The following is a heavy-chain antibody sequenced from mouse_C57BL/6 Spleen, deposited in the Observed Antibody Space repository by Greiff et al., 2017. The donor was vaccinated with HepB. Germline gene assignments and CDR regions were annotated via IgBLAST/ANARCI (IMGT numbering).Heavy chain of an antibody. CDR2: ISDGGSYT. V-gene: IGHV5-4*03. D-gene: IGHD4-1*01. J-gene: IGHJ3*01. CDR1: GFTFSSYA. Sequence: EVKLMESGGGLVKPGGSLKLSCAASGFTFSSYAMSWVRQTPEKRLEWVATISDGGSYTYYPDNVKGRFTISRDNAKNNLYLQMSHLKSEDTAMYYCARQTGGAYWGQGTLVTVSA. CDR3: ARQTGGAY.